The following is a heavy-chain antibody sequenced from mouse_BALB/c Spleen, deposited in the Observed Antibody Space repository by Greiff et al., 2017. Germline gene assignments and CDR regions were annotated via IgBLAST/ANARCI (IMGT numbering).Heavy chain of an antibody. Sequence: EVQLLESGAELVRSGASVKLSCTASGFNIKDYYMHWVKQRPEQGLEWIGWIDPENGDTEYAPKFQGKATMTADTSSNTAYLQLSSLTSEDTAVYYCNSRYDGYQMDDWGQGTSVTVAS. CDR3: NSRYDGYQMDD. CDR1: GFNIKDYY. J-gene: IGHJ4*01. D-gene: IGHD2-3*01. CDR2: IDPENGDT. V-gene: IGHV14-4*02.